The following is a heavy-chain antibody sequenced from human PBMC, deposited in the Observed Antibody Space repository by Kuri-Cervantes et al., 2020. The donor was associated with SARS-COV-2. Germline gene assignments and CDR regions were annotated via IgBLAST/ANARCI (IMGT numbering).Heavy chain of an antibody. CDR3: ASPRIELGGYYYYGMDV. CDR1: GYTFTGYY. D-gene: IGHD1-26*01. V-gene: IGHV1-18*04. J-gene: IGHJ6*02. Sequence: ASVKVSCKASGYTFTGYYMHWVRQAPGQGLEWMGWISAYNGNTNYAQKLQGRVTMTTDTSTSTAYMELRSLRSDDTAVYYCASPRIELGGYYYYGMDVWGQGTTVTVSS. CDR2: ISAYNGNT.